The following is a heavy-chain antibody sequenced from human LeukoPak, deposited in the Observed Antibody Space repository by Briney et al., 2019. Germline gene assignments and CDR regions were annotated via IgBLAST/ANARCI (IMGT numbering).Heavy chain of an antibody. V-gene: IGHV4-59*01. J-gene: IGHJ6*03. CDR1: GGSISSYY. CDR3: ARVGVGYDSSGYYRISGYMDV. D-gene: IGHD3-22*01. CDR2: IYYSGST. Sequence: SETLSLTCTVSGGSISSYYWSWIRQPPGKGLEWIGYIYYSGSTNYNPSLKSRVTISVDTSKNRFSLKLSSVTAADTAVYYCARVGVGYDSSGYYRISGYMDVWGKGTTVTISS.